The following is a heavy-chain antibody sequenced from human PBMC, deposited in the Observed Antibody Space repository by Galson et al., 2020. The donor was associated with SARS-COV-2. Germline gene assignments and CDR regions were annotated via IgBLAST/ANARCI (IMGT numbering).Heavy chain of an antibody. Sequence: SQTLSLTCTVSGGYISSSSYYWGWIRQPPGKGLEWIGNIYYSGSTYYNPSVQSRVTIFADMSKNQISLKLSSVTAADTAVYYCASRGRWELPADYWGQGTLVTVSS. D-gene: IGHD1-26*01. V-gene: IGHV4-39*01. CDR2: IYYSGST. J-gene: IGHJ4*02. CDR1: GGYISSSSYY. CDR3: ASRGRWELPADY.